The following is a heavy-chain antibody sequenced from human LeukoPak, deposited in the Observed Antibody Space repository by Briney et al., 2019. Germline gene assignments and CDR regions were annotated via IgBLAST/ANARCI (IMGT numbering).Heavy chain of an antibody. CDR3: AKAFSSGWLYYFDY. J-gene: IGHJ4*02. V-gene: IGHV3-21*04. D-gene: IGHD6-19*01. CDR1: GFTFSSYS. CDR2: ITSDSSYT. Sequence: GGSLRLSCAASGFTFSSYSMNWVRQAPGKGLEWVSSITSDSSYTHYADSVKGRFTISRDNSKNTLYLQMNSLRAEDTAVYYCAKAFSSGWLYYFDYWGQGTLVTVSS.